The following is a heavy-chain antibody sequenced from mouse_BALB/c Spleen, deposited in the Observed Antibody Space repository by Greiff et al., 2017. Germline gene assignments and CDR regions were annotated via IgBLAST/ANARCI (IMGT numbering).Heavy chain of an antibody. J-gene: IGHJ2*01. CDR2: INPYNGDT. D-gene: IGHD1-1*01. CDR3: ARDYYGSRYYFDY. V-gene: IGHV1-20*02. CDR1: GYSFTGYF. Sequence: VQLQQSGPELVKPGASVKISCKASGYSFTGYFMNWVMQSHGKSLEWIGRINPYNGDTFYNQKFKGKATLTVDKSSSTAHMELRSLASEDSAVYYCARDYYGSRYYFDYWGQGTTLTVSS.